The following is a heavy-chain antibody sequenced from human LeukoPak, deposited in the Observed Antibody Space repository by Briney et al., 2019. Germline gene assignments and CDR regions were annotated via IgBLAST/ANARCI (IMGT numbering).Heavy chain of an antibody. CDR1: GGTFSSYA. Sequence: SVKVSSKASGGTFSSYAISWVRQAPGQGLEWMGRIIPILGIANYAQKFQGRVTITADKSTSTAYMELSSLRSEDTAVYYCASDRNYGDYRSVLDYWGQGTLVTVSS. CDR2: IIPILGIA. J-gene: IGHJ4*02. CDR3: ASDRNYGDYRSVLDY. V-gene: IGHV1-69*04. D-gene: IGHD4-17*01.